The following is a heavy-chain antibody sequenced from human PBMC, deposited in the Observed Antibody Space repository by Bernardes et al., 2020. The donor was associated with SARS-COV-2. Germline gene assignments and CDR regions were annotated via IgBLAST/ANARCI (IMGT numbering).Heavy chain of an antibody. J-gene: IGHJ5*02. Sequence: SESLSLTCTVSGAAMKGYCWTWLRQSPGKGLEWIGYIHEGVSYKSGTTVYNSSLKSRVTISVDTSKNQFSLELRSVTAADTGVYYCARRGREVVAPHEDRFDPWGQGTLVTVSS. D-gene: IGHD2-2*01. V-gene: IGHV4-4*09. CDR1: GAAMKGYC. CDR3: ARRGREVVAPHEDRFDP. CDR2: IHEGVSYKSGTT.